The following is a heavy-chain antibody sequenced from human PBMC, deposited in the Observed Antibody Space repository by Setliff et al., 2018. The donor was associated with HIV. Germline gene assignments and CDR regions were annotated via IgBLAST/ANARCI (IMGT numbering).Heavy chain of an antibody. J-gene: IGHJ4*02. V-gene: IGHV3-33*06. CDR3: AKVSISGYSGYDSPFDH. Sequence: PGGSLRLSCAASGFIFSSYGMHWVRQAPGKGLEWVAVIWYDGTNEYYADSVKGRFTISRDNSKNTLYLQMNSLRAEDTAVYYCAKVSISGYSGYDSPFDHWGQGTLVTVSS. CDR2: IWYDGTNE. CDR1: GFIFSSYG. D-gene: IGHD5-12*01.